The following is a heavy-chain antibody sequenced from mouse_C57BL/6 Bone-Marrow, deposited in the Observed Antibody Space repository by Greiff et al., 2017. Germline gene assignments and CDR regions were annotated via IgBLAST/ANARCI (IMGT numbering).Heavy chain of an antibody. Sequence: QVQLQQSGAELARPGTSVKLSCKASGYTFTSYGISWVKQRTGQGLEWIGEIYPRSGNTYYNEKFKGKATLTADKSSSTAYMELRSLTSEDSAVYFCAREGLLLHAMDYWGQGTSVTVSS. V-gene: IGHV1-81*01. J-gene: IGHJ4*01. D-gene: IGHD1-1*01. CDR2: IYPRSGNT. CDR1: GYTFTSYG. CDR3: AREGLLLHAMDY.